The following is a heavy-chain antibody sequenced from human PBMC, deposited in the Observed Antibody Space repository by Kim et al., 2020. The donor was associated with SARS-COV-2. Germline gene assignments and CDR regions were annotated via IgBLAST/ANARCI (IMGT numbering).Heavy chain of an antibody. D-gene: IGHD3-16*02. CDR3: ARIPDYIWGSYRSGAFDI. Sequence: KGRFTISRDNSKNTLYLQMNSLRAEDTAVYYCARIPDYIWGSYRSGAFDIWGQGTMVTVSS. V-gene: IGHV3-30*01. J-gene: IGHJ3*02.